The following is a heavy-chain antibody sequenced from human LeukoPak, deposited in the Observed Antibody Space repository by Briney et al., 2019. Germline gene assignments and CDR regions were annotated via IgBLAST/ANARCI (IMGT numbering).Heavy chain of an antibody. V-gene: IGHV4-38-2*01. CDR2: IYHSGST. D-gene: IGHD6-13*01. Sequence: SEILSLTCAVSGYSISSGYYWGWIRQPPGKGLEWIGSIYHSGSTYYNPSLKSRVTISVDTSKNQFSLKLSSVTAADTAVYYCARRGGIAELDYWGQGTLVTVSS. CDR1: GYSISSGYY. CDR3: ARRGGIAELDY. J-gene: IGHJ4*02.